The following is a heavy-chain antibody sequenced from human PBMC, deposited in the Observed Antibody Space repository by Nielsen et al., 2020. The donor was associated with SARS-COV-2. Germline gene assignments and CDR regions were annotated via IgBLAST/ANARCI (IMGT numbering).Heavy chain of an antibody. Sequence: WLRQPPGKGLEWVSSISSSSSYIYYADSVKGRFTISRDNAKNSLYLQMNSLRAEDTAVYYCARVVQQQLPNYYYYGMDVWGQGTTVTVSS. CDR3: ARVVQQQLPNYYYYGMDV. D-gene: IGHD6-13*01. CDR2: ISSSSSYI. J-gene: IGHJ6*02. V-gene: IGHV3-21*04.